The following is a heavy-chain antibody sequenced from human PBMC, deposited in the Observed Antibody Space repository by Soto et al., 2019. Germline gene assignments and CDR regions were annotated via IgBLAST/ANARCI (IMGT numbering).Heavy chain of an antibody. CDR1: GGSVSSGSYY. J-gene: IGHJ3*02. V-gene: IGHV4-34*01. D-gene: IGHD1-1*01. Sequence: QVQLQQWGAGLLKPSETLSLTCAVYGGSVSSGSYYWSWIRQPPGKGLEWIGEMSHSGGTHFNPSLKSRVTISVDTSKNQFSLKMRFVTAADTALYYCARVERWTATTVVDAFDIWGPGTMVTVSS. CDR3: ARVERWTATTVVDAFDI. CDR2: MSHSGGT.